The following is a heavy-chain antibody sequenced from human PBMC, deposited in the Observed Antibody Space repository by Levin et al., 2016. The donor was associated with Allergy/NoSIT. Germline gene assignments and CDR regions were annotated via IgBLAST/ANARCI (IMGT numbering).Heavy chain of an antibody. CDR2: IYSSGST. J-gene: IGHJ4*02. D-gene: IGHD1-1*01. CDR3: ARERPAHIDY. CDR1: GGSVSSYY. V-gene: IGHV4-59*08. Sequence: GSLRLSCTVSGGSVSSYYWSWIRQPPGKGLEWIGYIYSSGSTSYNSSLKSRVTMSMDTSKNHFSLRLSSVTAADTAVYYCARERPAHIDYWGQGTLVTVSS.